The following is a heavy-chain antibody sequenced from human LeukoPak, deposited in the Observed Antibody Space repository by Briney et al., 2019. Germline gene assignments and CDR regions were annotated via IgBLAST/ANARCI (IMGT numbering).Heavy chain of an antibody. CDR3: AREGYCSSTSCSEAFDI. CDR1: GFTFRNYL. CDR2: ISSTGGTI. Sequence: GGSLRLSCAASGFTFRNYLMNWVRQAPGKGLEWVSFISSTGGTIYYADSVKGRFTISRDNAKNSLYLQMNSLRAEDTAVYYCAREGYCSSTSCSEAFDIWGQGTMVTVSS. V-gene: IGHV3-48*04. D-gene: IGHD2-2*01. J-gene: IGHJ3*02.